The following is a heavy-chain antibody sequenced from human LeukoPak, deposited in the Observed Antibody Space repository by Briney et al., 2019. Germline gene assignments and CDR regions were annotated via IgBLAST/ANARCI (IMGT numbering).Heavy chain of an antibody. CDR3: ARAPYSYGYYHYMDV. CDR2: ISSGGGTI. J-gene: IGHJ6*03. Sequence: SGGSLRLSCTASGFTFSNYEVNWVRQAPGKGLEWVSYISSGGGTIYYADSVKGRFTMSRDNAKSSLYLQMNSLRAEDTAVYYCARAPYSYGYYHYMDVWGKGTMVTISS. V-gene: IGHV3-48*03. D-gene: IGHD5-18*01. CDR1: GFTFSNYE.